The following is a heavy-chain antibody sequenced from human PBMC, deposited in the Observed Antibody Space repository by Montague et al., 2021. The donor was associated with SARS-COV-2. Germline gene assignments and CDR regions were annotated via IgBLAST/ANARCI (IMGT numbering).Heavy chain of an antibody. Sequence: SLRLSFSASGFTVSSNYMSWVRQAPGKGLEWVSVIYSGGSTYYADSVKGRFTISRHNSKNTLYLQMNSLHQGPIGLPPGTLPQEHLWG. CDR3: TLPQEHL. CDR1: GFTVSSNY. J-gene: IGHJ6*01. CDR2: IYSGGST. V-gene: IGHV3-53*04.